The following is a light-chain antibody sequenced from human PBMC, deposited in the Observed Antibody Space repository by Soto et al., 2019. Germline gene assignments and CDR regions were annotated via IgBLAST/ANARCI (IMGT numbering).Light chain of an antibody. Sequence: EIVLTQSPATLSLSPGERATLSCRASQSVSNYLAWYQKKPGQAPRLLIYDASNRATGIPDRFSGSGSGTDFTLTISRLEPEDFAVYHCQQYGTSPWTFGQGTKVDIK. J-gene: IGKJ1*01. V-gene: IGKV3-20*01. CDR1: QSVSNY. CDR3: QQYGTSPWT. CDR2: DAS.